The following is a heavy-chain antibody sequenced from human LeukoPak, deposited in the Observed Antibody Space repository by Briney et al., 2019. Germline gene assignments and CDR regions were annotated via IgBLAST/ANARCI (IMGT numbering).Heavy chain of an antibody. CDR2: IYEGGNS. Sequence: GGSLRLSCAVSGFIVNNKYMTWVRQAPGKGLEWVSVIYEGGNSDYADSVKGRFSVSRDDSKNTVYLQMNSLRAEDTALYYCARDLHYYVAMDVWGQGTTVTVSS. J-gene: IGHJ6*02. D-gene: IGHD3-10*02. V-gene: IGHV3-53*01. CDR3: ARDLHYYVAMDV. CDR1: GFIVNNKY.